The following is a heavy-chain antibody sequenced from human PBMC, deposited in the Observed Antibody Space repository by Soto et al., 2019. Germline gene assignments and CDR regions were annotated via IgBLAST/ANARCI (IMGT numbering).Heavy chain of an antibody. J-gene: IGHJ4*02. CDR1: GYTFSNFW. V-gene: IGHV5-51*01. CDR2: IYPGDSET. Sequence: GESLKISCQCSGYTFSNFWIAWVRQLPGKGLEYMGIIYPGDSETRYSPSFHGKVTISADRSIGTAYLQWSSLEASDSAFYFWARSPRSSPYFDYWGQGALVTVSS. D-gene: IGHD6-13*01. CDR3: ARSPRSSPYFDY.